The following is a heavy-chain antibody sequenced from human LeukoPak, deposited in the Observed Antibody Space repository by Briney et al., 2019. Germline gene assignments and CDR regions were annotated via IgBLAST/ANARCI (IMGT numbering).Heavy chain of an antibody. CDR3: ARHGGAAYYYGMDV. Sequence: GESLKFSCKGSGYSFTSYWSSWVRQMPGKGLEWMGRIDPSDSYTNYSPSFQGHVTISADKSISTAYLQWSSLKASDTAMYYCARHGGAAYYYGMDVCGKGTTVTVSS. D-gene: IGHD6-13*01. V-gene: IGHV5-10-1*01. CDR1: GYSFTSYW. CDR2: IDPSDSYT. J-gene: IGHJ6*04.